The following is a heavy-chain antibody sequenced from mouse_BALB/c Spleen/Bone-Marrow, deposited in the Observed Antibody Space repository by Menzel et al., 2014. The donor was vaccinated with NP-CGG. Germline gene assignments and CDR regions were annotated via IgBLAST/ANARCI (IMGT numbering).Heavy chain of an antibody. Sequence: VKLMESGAERMKPGASVKISCKASGYTFSSYWIEWIMQRPGHGLEWIGEILPGSNSANYNEKFKGKATFAADTSSNPAYMQLSSLTSEDSAVYYCARGYYGSSPYFDYWGQGTTLTVSS. V-gene: IGHV1-9*01. J-gene: IGHJ2*01. CDR1: GYTFSSYW. CDR2: ILPGSNSA. CDR3: ARGYYGSSPYFDY. D-gene: IGHD1-1*01.